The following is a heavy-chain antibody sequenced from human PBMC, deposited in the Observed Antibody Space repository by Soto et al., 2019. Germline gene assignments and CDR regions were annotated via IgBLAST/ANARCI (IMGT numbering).Heavy chain of an antibody. J-gene: IGHJ4*02. CDR1: GFTFSNNA. D-gene: IGHD3-10*01. V-gene: IGHV3-30*18. Sequence: QVQLVESGGGVVQPGRSQRLSCAASGFTFSNNAMHWVRQPPGKGLEWVAAIPYDGSNKYYADSVKGRFTISRDNSKNTLYLQMNSLRAEDTAVYYCAKRVGGDGWAPGYWGQGTLVTVSS. CDR3: AKRVGGDGWAPGY. CDR2: IPYDGSNK.